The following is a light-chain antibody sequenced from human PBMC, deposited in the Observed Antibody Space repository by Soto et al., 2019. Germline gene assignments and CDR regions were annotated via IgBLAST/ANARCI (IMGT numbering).Light chain of an antibody. CDR1: HSVSRTY. CDR3: QQYGSSIQT. V-gene: IGKV3-20*01. Sequence: QSPGTLSWCAGGRAXLFCRAIHSVSRTYLAWYQQKPGQAPRLLIFGASDRATGTPDRFSGSGSGTDFTLTISRLEPEDFAVYYCQQYGSSIQTFGQGTKVDIK. J-gene: IGKJ1*01. CDR2: GAS.